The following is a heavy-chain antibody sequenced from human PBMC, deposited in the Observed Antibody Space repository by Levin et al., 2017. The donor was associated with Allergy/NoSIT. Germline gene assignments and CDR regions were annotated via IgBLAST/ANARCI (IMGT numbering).Heavy chain of an antibody. CDR1: GFTFSSYG. J-gene: IGHJ6*02. CDR3: ARAPLNSGSDNYGMDV. D-gene: IGHD1-26*01. CDR2: IWYDGSNK. V-gene: IGHV3-33*01. Sequence: PGGSLRLSCAASGFTFSSYGMHWVRQAPGKGLEWVAVIWYDGSNKYYADSVKGRFTISRDNSKNTLYLQMNSLRAEDTAVYYCARAPLNSGSDNYGMDVWGQGTTVTVSS.